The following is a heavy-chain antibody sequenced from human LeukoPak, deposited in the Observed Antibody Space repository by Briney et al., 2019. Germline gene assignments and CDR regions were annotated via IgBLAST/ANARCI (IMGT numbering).Heavy chain of an antibody. D-gene: IGHD3-16*01. J-gene: IGHJ4*02. CDR3: VKDSPGESALYFSF. V-gene: IGHV3-64D*08. CDR1: VFTFRTYV. Sequence: GGSLRLTCSASVFTFRTYVMHSVRQAPGKGLEYVSAISADGRSPYYADSVRGRFSISRDNSKNTLSLQMTSLGADDTALYYCVKDSPGESALYFSFWGQGTLVTVSS. CDR2: ISADGRSP.